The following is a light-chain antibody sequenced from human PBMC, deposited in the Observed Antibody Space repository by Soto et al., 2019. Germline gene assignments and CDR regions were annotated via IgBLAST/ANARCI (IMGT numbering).Light chain of an antibody. CDR3: CSYAGSSTFPRV. CDR2: EVT. J-gene: IGLJ1*01. V-gene: IGLV2-23*02. CDR1: SSDVGSYNL. Sequence: QSVLTQPASVSGSPGQSITISCTGTSSDVGSYNLVSWYQQHPGKAPKLMIYEVTKRPSGVSNRFSGSKSGNTASLTISGLQAEDEADYYCCSYAGSSTFPRVFGTGNMVTVL.